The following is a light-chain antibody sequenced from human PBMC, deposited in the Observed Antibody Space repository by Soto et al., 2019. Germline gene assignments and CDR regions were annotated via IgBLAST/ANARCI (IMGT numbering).Light chain of an antibody. CDR3: QQYYSWPRT. Sequence: EIVMTQSPATLSVSPGESASLSCRASETVSRNLVWHQQKPGQAPRVLIYGASVRGTGIPARFSGSGSGTEFTLTISSLQSEDFAVYHCQQYYSWPRTFGQGTRVEI. J-gene: IGKJ1*01. V-gene: IGKV3-15*01. CDR1: ETVSRN. CDR2: GAS.